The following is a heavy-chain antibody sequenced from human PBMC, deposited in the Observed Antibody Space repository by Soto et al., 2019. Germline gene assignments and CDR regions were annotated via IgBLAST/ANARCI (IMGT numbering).Heavy chain of an antibody. D-gene: IGHD6-13*01. V-gene: IGHV4-59*01. CDR3: ARDAIAAAGYYYYGMDV. CDR1: GGSISSYY. J-gene: IGHJ6*02. Sequence: QVQLQESGPGLVKPSETLSLTCTVSGGSISSYYWSWIRQPPGKGLEWIGYIYYSGSTNYNPSLKTRVTITVDTSKNQSSLKLSSVTAADTAVYYCARDAIAAAGYYYYGMDVWGQGTTVTVSS. CDR2: IYYSGST.